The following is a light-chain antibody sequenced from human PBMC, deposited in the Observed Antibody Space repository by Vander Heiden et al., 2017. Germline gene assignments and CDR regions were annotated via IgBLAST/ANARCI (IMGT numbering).Light chain of an antibody. CDR3: QQGNSFPLT. CDR2: AAS. J-gene: IGKJ4*01. Sequence: DIQMPQPHSSVSASVADSVTITCRASQGISSWLDWYQQKPGKAPKLLIYAASSLQSGVPSRFSGSGSGTDFTLTISSLQAEDVATYYCQQGNSFPLTFGGGTKVEIK. CDR1: QGISSW. V-gene: IGKV1-12*01.